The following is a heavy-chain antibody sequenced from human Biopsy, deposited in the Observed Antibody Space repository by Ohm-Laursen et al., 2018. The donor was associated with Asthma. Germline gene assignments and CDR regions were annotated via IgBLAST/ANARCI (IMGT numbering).Heavy chain of an antibody. V-gene: IGHV2-5*02. CDR1: GFSLRTPGVG. CDR2: IYWDDYN. CDR3: ALSQDSGFDDHSPSWFDP. Sequence: TQTLTLTRSFSGFSLRTPGVGVGWIRQSPGKALEWLALIYWDDYNLFRPSLKRRLTITKGPSKNQVVLTMTKMDPVDSGTYYCALSQDSGFDDHSPSWFDPWGQGTLVTVSS. D-gene: IGHD3-9*01. J-gene: IGHJ5*02.